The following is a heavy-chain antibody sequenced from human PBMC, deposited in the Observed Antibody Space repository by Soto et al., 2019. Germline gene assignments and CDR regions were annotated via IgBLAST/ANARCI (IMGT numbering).Heavy chain of an antibody. CDR2: IKRDGSEK. CDR1: GFTFSSYW. J-gene: IGHJ6*02. Sequence: GGSLRLSCAASGFTFSSYWLNWVRQAPGQGLEWVANIKRDGSEKYYVDSVKGRFTISRDNAKNSLFLQMNSLRAEDTAVYYCARAPPIVVVVAATLAEEGMDVWGQGTTVTVSS. CDR3: ARAPPIVVVVAATLAEEGMDV. D-gene: IGHD2-15*01. V-gene: IGHV3-7*01.